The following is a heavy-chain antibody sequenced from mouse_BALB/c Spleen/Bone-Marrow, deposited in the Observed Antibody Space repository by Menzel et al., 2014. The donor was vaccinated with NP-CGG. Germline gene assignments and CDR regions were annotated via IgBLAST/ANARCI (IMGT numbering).Heavy chain of an antibody. Sequence: EVKLVESGGGLVKSGGSLKLSCAASGFTFSNYGMSWVRQTPEKRLEWVATISGGGSYTFYSDNVKGRFTISRDNAKNNLYLQLSSLRSEDAALYYCARHAYYDQTEVSFVYWGQGTLVTVSA. CDR1: GFTFSNYG. D-gene: IGHD2-4*01. CDR2: ISGGGSYT. V-gene: IGHV5-9-2*01. J-gene: IGHJ3*01. CDR3: ARHAYYDQTEVSFVY.